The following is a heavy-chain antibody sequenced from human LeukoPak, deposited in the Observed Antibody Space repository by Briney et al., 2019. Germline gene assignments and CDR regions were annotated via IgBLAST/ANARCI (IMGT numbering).Heavy chain of an antibody. CDR3: ARDERYDYVWNDY. V-gene: IGHV1-18*01. J-gene: IGHJ4*02. CDR2: ITAYNGNT. Sequence: ITAYNGNTNYAQQLQGTVTMTTDTSPTRAYMELRSLRSDDTAVYYCARDERYDYVWNDYWGQGTLVTVSS. D-gene: IGHD3-16*01.